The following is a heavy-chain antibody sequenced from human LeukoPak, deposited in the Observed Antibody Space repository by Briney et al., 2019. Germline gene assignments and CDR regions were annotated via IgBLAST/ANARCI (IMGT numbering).Heavy chain of an antibody. CDR1: GGSISSYY. V-gene: IGHV4-59*01. CDR3: SRDPSASKGYFQD. Sequence: PSETLSLTCTVSGGSISSYYWTWLRQPPGKGLEWIGYVYYSGSTDTNYNPSLKSRVAISVDTSKNQFSLKLSSVTAADAAVYFCSRDPSASKGYFQDWGQGTLVTVSS. CDR2: VYYSGSTDT. J-gene: IGHJ1*01.